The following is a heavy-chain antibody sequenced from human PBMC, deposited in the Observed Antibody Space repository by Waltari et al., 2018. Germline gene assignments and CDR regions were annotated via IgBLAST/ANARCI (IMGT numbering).Heavy chain of an antibody. Sequence: QVQLVQSGAEVKKPGSSLKVSCKASGGTLSSYAISWVRKTPGQGLEWMGGIIPIFGTANYAQKFQGRVTITADESTSTAYMELSSLRSEDTAVYYCARGIAVAGRTYYFDYWGQGTLVTVSS. CDR1: GGTLSSYA. V-gene: IGHV1-69*01. J-gene: IGHJ4*02. D-gene: IGHD6-19*01. CDR2: IIPIFGTA. CDR3: ARGIAVAGRTYYFDY.